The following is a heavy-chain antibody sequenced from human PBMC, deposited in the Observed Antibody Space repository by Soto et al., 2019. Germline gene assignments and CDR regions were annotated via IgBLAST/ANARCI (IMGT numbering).Heavy chain of an antibody. D-gene: IGHD1-26*01. Sequence: ASVKVSCKASGYTFTDYFIHWVRQAPGQGFEWMGWINPKSRGTTYAQKFQGRVTMTRDTSNTTAYMELRGLRSDDTAIYYCARVTLREGNRFDPWAKGTLVTVSS. V-gene: IGHV1-2*02. J-gene: IGHJ5*02. CDR1: GYTFTDYF. CDR2: INPKSRGT. CDR3: ARVTLREGNRFDP.